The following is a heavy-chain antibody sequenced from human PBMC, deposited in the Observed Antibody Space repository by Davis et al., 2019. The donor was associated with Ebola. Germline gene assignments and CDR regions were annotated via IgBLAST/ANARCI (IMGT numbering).Heavy chain of an antibody. Sequence: ASVTVSRMSSGYTFSSYGFVWVRQAPGLGLEWMGWISGFNTNTNFAQKFQGRVTVSKDTSTNTAYMDLRSLTSDDTAIYYCARAPNYDVLTGTSSYYFDYWRQGTLVTVSS. CDR1: GYTFSSYG. V-gene: IGHV1-18*04. CDR3: ARAPNYDVLTGTSSYYFDY. J-gene: IGHJ4*02. CDR2: ISGFNTNT. D-gene: IGHD3-9*01.